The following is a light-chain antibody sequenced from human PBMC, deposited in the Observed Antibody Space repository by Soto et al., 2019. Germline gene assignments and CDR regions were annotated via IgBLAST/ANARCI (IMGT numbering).Light chain of an antibody. CDR2: DAS. CDR3: QQCRNWPLT. CDR1: QNVYSN. V-gene: IGKV3-15*01. J-gene: IGKJ4*01. Sequence: EIVMTQSPATLSASPGEGATLSCKAGQNVYSNLAWYQQRSGQPPRLLIYDASTRATGISARFSGSGYGTEFTLTISSLRSEDFAVYFCQQCRNWPLTFGGGTKV.